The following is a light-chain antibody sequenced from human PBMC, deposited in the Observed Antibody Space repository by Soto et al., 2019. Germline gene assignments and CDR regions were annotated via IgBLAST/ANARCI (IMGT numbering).Light chain of an antibody. V-gene: IGKV1-39*01. CDR1: QSIGSY. CDR3: QQSSSSPQT. J-gene: IGKJ4*01. Sequence: DIQMTQSPSSLSASVGDRVTITCRASQSIGSYLSWYQQKPGKAPKLLINVASTLQIGVPSRFSGSGSGTDFTLAISSLQPEDFATYYCQQSSSSPQTFGGGTRVEIK. CDR2: VAS.